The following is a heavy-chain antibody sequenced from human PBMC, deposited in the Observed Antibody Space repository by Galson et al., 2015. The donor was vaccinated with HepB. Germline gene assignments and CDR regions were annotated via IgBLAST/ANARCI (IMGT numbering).Heavy chain of an antibody. Sequence: SETLSLTCAVSGGSVSSSNWWSWVRQPPGKGLEWIGEIYHSGSTNYNPSPKSRVTISVDKSKNQFSLKLSSVTAADTAVYYCARGYCSGGTCYGNAFDIWGQGTMVTVSS. CDR1: GGSVSSSNW. CDR3: ARGYCSGGTCYGNAFDI. V-gene: IGHV4-4*02. D-gene: IGHD2-15*01. J-gene: IGHJ3*02. CDR2: IYHSGST.